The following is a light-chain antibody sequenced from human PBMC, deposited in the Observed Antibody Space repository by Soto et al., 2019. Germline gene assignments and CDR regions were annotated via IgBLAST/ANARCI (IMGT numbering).Light chain of an antibody. Sequence: IVMTQSPATLSVSPGERATLSCWASQSVGSNLAWYQQKPGQAPRLLIHGASTRATGIPARFSGSGSGTEFTLTIDSLQSEAFAVYYCQQYNNWPPWTFGQGTKVEFK. CDR1: QSVGSN. CDR2: GAS. V-gene: IGKV3-15*01. CDR3: QQYNNWPPWT. J-gene: IGKJ1*01.